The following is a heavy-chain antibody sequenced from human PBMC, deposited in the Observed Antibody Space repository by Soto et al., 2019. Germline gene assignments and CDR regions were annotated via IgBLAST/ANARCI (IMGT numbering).Heavy chain of an antibody. D-gene: IGHD3-10*01. V-gene: IGHV1-46*01. J-gene: IGHJ4*02. CDR1: GYTFTSYY. CDR2: INPSGGST. Sequence: QVQLVQSGAEVKKPGASVKVSCKASGYTFTSYYMHWVRQAPGQGLEWMGIINPSGGSTSYAQKFQGRVTMTRDTSTSTVYMGLSSLRSEDTAVYDCARGGLGYYFDYWGQGTLVTVSS. CDR3: ARGGLGYYFDY.